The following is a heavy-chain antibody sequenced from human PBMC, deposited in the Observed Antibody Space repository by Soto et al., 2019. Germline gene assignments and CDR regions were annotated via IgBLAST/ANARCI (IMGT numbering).Heavy chain of an antibody. CDR3: AYKTWGYYYYGVDV. CDR2: IIPIFGTA. V-gene: IGHV1-69*12. D-gene: IGHD3-16*01. J-gene: IGHJ6*02. CDR1: GGTFSSYA. Sequence: QVQLVQSGAEVKKPGSSVKVSCKASGGTFSSYAISWVRQAPGQGLEWMGGIIPIFGTANYTQNFQGRVTITADESTSTAYMELTILRSEDTAIFYCAYKTWGYYYYGVDVWGQGTTVTVSS.